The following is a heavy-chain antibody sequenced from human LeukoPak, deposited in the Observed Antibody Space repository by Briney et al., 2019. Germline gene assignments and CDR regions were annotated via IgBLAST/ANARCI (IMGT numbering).Heavy chain of an antibody. V-gene: IGHV1-69*05. CDR1: GYTFSSYA. D-gene: IGHD3-3*01. J-gene: IGHJ4*02. CDR3: AVGRTIFGVVICLDY. Sequence: ASVKVSCKASGYTFSSYAISWVRQAPGQGLEWMGGIIPIFGTANYAQKFQGRVTITTDESTSTAYMELSSLRSEDTAVYYCAVGRTIFGVVICLDYWGQGTLVTVSS. CDR2: IIPIFGTA.